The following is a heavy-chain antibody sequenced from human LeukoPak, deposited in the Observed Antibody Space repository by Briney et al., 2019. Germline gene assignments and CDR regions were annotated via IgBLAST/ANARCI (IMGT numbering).Heavy chain of an antibody. CDR3: AKGRRYCSSTSCRTGAFDI. J-gene: IGHJ3*02. Sequence: PGGSLRLSCAASGFTFSSYGMHWVRQAPGKGLEWVAVIWYDGSNKYYADSVKGRFTISRDNSKNTLYLQMNSLRAEDTAVYHCAKGRRYCSSTSCRTGAFDIWGQGTMVTVSS. V-gene: IGHV3-33*06. D-gene: IGHD2-2*01. CDR2: IWYDGSNK. CDR1: GFTFSSYG.